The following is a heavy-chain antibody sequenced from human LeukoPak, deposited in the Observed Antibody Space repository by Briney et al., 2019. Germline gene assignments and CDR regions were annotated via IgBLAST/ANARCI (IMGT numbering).Heavy chain of an antibody. D-gene: IGHD6-13*01. J-gene: IGHJ4*02. Sequence: SETLSLTCTVPGGSISSYYWSWIRQPPGKGLEWIGYIYYSGSTNYNPSLKSRVTISVDASKTQSSLKLSSVTAAHTAVYYCARQYSSSWIDYCGQGTLVTVSS. CDR1: GGSISSYY. CDR3: ARQYSSSWIDY. CDR2: IYYSGST. V-gene: IGHV4-59*08.